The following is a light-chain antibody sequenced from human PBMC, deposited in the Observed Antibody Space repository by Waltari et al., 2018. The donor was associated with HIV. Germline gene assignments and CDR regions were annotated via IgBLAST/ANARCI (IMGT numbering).Light chain of an antibody. V-gene: IGKV2-28*01. CDR1: QSLLSRNGNNY. J-gene: IGKJ4*01. CDR3: MQALEAPLT. Sequence: DVVMTQSPLSLRVTPGEPASISCRSSQSLLSRNGNNYLDWCLQKPGQSPQLLIYVGSNRASGVPDRFSGSGSGTDFTLKISRVEAEDVGVYYCMQALEAPLTFGGGTKVQIK. CDR2: VGS.